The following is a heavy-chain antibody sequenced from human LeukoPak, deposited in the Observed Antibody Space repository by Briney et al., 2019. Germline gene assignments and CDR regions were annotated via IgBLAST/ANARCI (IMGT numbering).Heavy chain of an antibody. CDR3: AGSSGYYYAFDI. V-gene: IGHV3-21*01. Sequence: PGGSLRLSCAASGFTVSSYRMNWVRQAPGKGLEWVSSISSSSSYIYYADSVKGRFTISRDNAKNSLYLQMNSLRAEDTAVYYCAGSSGYYYAFDIWGQGTMVTVSS. D-gene: IGHD3-22*01. J-gene: IGHJ3*02. CDR1: GFTVSSYR. CDR2: ISSSSSYI.